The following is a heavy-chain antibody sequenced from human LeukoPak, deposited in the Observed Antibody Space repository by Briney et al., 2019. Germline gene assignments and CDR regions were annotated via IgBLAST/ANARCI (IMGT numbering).Heavy chain of an antibody. CDR3: ARGGFTMVRGVTSFDY. CDR2: INHSGST. J-gene: IGHJ4*02. D-gene: IGHD3-10*01. Sequence: PSETLSLTCAVYGGSFSGYYWSWIRQPPGRGLEWIGEINHSGSTNYNPSLKSRVTISVDTSKNQFSLKLSSVTAADTAVYYCARGGFTMVRGVTSFDYWGQGTLVTVSS. V-gene: IGHV4-34*01. CDR1: GGSFSGYY.